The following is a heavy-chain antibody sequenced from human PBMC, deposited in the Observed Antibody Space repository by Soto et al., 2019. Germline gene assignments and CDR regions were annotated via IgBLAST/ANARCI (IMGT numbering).Heavy chain of an antibody. CDR2: VKEDGSEL. J-gene: IGHJ4*02. CDR3: ARDIGFDYVN. CDR1: GFNVMSYL. D-gene: IGHD3-16*01. V-gene: IGHV3-7*01. Sequence: GGSRRLSGAVSGFNVMSYLMSWVRQAPGKGLEWVASVKEDGSELYYLHSVRGRFSISRDSAGNALHLTMNYLSAEDTGVYFCARDIGFDYVNWGQGIPVTVSS.